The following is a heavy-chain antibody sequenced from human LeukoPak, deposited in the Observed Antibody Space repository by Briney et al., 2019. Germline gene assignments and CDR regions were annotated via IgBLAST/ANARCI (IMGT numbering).Heavy chain of an antibody. CDR1: GGSISSYY. D-gene: IGHD3-3*01. CDR2: IYTSGST. Sequence: SETLSLTCTVSGGSISSYYWSWIRQPPGKGLEWIGRIYTSGSTNYNPSLKSRVTISVDTSKNQFSLKLSSVTAADTAVYYCARGGYDFWSGYRPHRESTDWYFDLWGRGTLVTVSS. CDR3: ARGGYDFWSGYRPHRESTDWYFDL. V-gene: IGHV4-4*08. J-gene: IGHJ2*01.